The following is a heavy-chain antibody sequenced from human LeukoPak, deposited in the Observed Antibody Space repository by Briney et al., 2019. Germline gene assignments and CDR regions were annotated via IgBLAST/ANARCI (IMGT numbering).Heavy chain of an antibody. CDR1: GFTFTTYW. CDR3: AKVAKYYYGSETYYFFEH. J-gene: IGHJ4*02. D-gene: IGHD3-10*01. CDR2: TNQDGTEK. V-gene: IGHV3-7*01. Sequence: PGGSLRLSCAAAGFTFTTYWMTWVRQAAGKGLEWVTNTNQDGTEKYYVDSVKGRFTISRDNAKNSLYLQMNSLRVEDTAVYYCAKVAKYYYGSETYYFFEHWGQGTPVTASS.